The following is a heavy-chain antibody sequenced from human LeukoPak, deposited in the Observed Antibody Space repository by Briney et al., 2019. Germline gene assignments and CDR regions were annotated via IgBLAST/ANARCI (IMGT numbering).Heavy chain of an antibody. CDR1: GFTFSSYS. CDR3: AGGRLAAAGRPFDS. V-gene: IGHV3-21*01. CDR2: ITHSSSFI. Sequence: GGSLRLSCAASGFTFSSYSMNWVRQAPGKGLEWVSSITHSSSFIYYADSLKGRFTISRDNANNSLYLQIHSLRAEDTAVYYCAGGRLAAAGRPFDSWGQGTLVTVSS. J-gene: IGHJ4*02. D-gene: IGHD6-13*01.